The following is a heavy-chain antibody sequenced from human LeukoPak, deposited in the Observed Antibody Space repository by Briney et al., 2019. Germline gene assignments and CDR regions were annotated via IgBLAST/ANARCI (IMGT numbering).Heavy chain of an antibody. CDR2: ISSRSNII. Sequence: GWSLRLSCAASGFTFSTYSMNSVRQAPGRGLEWVSSISSRSNIIYYADSVKGRFTISRDNAKNSLYLLMNSLRAEDTAVYYCARDRDTDWYFDSWGQGTLVTVSS. CDR3: ARDRDTDWYFDS. CDR1: GFTFSTYS. V-gene: IGHV3-21*06. D-gene: IGHD2-2*02. J-gene: IGHJ4*02.